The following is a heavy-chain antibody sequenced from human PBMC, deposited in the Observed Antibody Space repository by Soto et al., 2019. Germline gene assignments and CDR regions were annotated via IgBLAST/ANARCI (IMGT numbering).Heavy chain of an antibody. CDR2: IYYSGST. CDR1: GGSINSSSYF. Sequence: SETLSLTCSVSGGSINSSSYFWGWVRQPPGKGLEWIGSIYYSGSTYYNPSLRSRVTISVDTSKNQFSLKLSSVTAANTAVFYCARHYSSGSRNWFDPWGQGTLVT. V-gene: IGHV4-39*01. D-gene: IGHD6-19*01. J-gene: IGHJ5*02. CDR3: ARHYSSGSRNWFDP.